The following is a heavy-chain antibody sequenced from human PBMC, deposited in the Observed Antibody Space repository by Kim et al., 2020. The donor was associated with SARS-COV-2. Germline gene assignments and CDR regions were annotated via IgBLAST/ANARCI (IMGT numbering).Heavy chain of an antibody. J-gene: IGHJ4*01. D-gene: IGHD3-9*01. CDR3: ARDPYYDILTGYYNPNF. CDR2: ISYDGSNK. Sequence: GGSLRLSCAASGFTFSSYGMHWVRQAPGKGLEWVAVISYDGSNKYYADSVKGRFTISRDNSKNTLYLQMNSLRAEDTAVYYCARDPYYDILTGYYNPNF. CDR1: GFTFSSYG. V-gene: IGHV3-33*05.